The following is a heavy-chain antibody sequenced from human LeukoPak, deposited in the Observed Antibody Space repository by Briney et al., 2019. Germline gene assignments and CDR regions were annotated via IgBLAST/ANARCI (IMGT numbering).Heavy chain of an antibody. D-gene: IGHD3-3*01. CDR1: GYTFTGYY. CDR2: INPNSGGT. Sequence: ASVKVSCKASGYTFTGYYMHWVRQAPGQGLEWMGWINPNSGGTNYAQKFQGRVTMTRDTSISTAYMELSRLRSDDTAVYYCARESIFGVVIYMDVWGKGTTVTVSS. CDR3: ARESIFGVVIYMDV. J-gene: IGHJ6*03. V-gene: IGHV1-2*02.